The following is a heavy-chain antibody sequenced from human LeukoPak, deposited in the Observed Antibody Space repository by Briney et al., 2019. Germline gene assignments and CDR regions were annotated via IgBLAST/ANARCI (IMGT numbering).Heavy chain of an antibody. Sequence: GGSLRLSCVASGFTFNTYGMYWVRRAPGKGLEWVAFIRYDGSNKYYADSVKGRFTISRDNSKNTLYLQMNSLRAEDTAVYYCAKGAAPLPGVYFDYWGQGTLVTVSS. CDR1: GFTFNTYG. D-gene: IGHD6-25*01. CDR3: AKGAAPLPGVYFDY. V-gene: IGHV3-30*02. J-gene: IGHJ4*02. CDR2: IRYDGSNK.